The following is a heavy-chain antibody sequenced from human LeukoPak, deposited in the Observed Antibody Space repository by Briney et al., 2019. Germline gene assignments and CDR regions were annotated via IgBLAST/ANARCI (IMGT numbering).Heavy chain of an antibody. Sequence: NPPETLSLTCTVYSVPFSGYYWIWGRQPPGKGLEWIGEINHSGSTHYNPSLKSRVTISVDTSKNQFSLKMSSVTAADTAVYYCARGRLQSLDYWGQGALVTVSS. CDR1: SVPFSGYY. D-gene: IGHD4-11*01. CDR3: ARGRLQSLDY. V-gene: IGHV4-34*01. J-gene: IGHJ4*02. CDR2: INHSGST.